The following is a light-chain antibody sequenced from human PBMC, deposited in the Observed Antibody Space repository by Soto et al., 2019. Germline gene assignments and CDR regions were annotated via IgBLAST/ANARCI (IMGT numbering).Light chain of an antibody. Sequence: EIVLTQSPATLSVSPGERVALSCRASQGIGSTLAWYRQQPGQAPGLLIYDSNIRATGVPARFSGSGSGTDFTLTISSLEPEDFAVYYCQQRSNWPITFGQGTRLEIK. V-gene: IGKV3-11*01. CDR2: DSN. CDR3: QQRSNWPIT. CDR1: QGIGST. J-gene: IGKJ5*01.